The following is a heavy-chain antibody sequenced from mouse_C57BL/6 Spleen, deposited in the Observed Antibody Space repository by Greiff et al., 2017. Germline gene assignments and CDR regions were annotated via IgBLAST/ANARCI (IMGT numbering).Heavy chain of an antibody. V-gene: IGHV1-82*01. D-gene: IGHD2-2*01. CDR3: ARSGCLDY. CDR2: IYPGDGDT. J-gene: IGHJ2*01. CDR1: GYAFSSSW. Sequence: QVQLQQSGPELVKPGASVKISCKASGYAFSSSWMNWVKQRPGKGLEWIGRIYPGDGDTNYNGKFKGKATLTADKSSSTAYMQISSLTSEDSAVYFCARSGCLDYWGQGTTLTVSS.